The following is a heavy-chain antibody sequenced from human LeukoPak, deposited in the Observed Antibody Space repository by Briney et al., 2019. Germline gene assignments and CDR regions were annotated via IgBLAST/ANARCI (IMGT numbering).Heavy chain of an antibody. V-gene: IGHV4-39*02. J-gene: IGHJ4*02. CDR1: GGSISSSSYY. CDR2: IYYSGST. D-gene: IGHD3-22*01. CDR3: ARDYYGSSGYLDY. Sequence: SETLSLTCTVSGGSISSSSYYWGWIRQPPGRGLEWIGSIYYSGSTYYNPSLKSRVTISVDTSKNQFSLKLSSVTAADTAVYYCARDYYGSSGYLDYWGQGTLVTVSS.